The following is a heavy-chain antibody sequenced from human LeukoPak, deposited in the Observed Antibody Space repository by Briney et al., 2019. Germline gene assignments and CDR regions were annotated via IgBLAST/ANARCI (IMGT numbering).Heavy chain of an antibody. CDR3: ARVRGSSWYLDY. V-gene: IGHV4-30-2*01. J-gene: IGHJ4*02. Sequence: SETLSLTCTVSGGSISSGGYYWSWIRQPPGKGLEWIGYIYHSGSTYYNPSLKSRVTISVDRSKNQFSLQLNSVTPEDTAVYYCARVRGSSWYLDYWGQGTLVTVSS. D-gene: IGHD6-13*01. CDR2: IYHSGST. CDR1: GGSISSGGYY.